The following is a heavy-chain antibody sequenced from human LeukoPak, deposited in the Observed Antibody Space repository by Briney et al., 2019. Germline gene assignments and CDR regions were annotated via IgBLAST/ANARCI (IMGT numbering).Heavy chain of an antibody. D-gene: IGHD3-10*01. CDR3: ANNSGPGNAFYDY. CDR2: IYGSGRYI. V-gene: IGHV3-23*01. J-gene: IGHJ4*02. CDR1: GFSFSTYA. Sequence: PGGSLRLSCVASGFSFSTYALTWVRQAPGRGLEWVSAIYGSGRYIYYRGSVRGRFTNSRDNSKNTLLLQMNSLTAEDSAVYYCANNSGPGNAFYDYWGQGVLVTVSS.